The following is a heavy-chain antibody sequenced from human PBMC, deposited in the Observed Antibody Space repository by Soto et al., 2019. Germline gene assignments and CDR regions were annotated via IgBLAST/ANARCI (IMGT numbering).Heavy chain of an antibody. CDR2: ISAYNGHP. CDR1: GYSFTNGG. V-gene: IGHV1-18*04. D-gene: IGHD6-19*01. Sequence: QVHLVQSGVEVKKPGASVKVSCKASGYSFTNGGISWVRQAPGQGLEWMGWISAYNGHPNYAQKFQGRVTMTTDTSANTGYMELRSLRSDDTAIYYCATGYSSGWYNMDVWGQGTTVTVSS. J-gene: IGHJ6*02. CDR3: ATGYSSGWYNMDV.